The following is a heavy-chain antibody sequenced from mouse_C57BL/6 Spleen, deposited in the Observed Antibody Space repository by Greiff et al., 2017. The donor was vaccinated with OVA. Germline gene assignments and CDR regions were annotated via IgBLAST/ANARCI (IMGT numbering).Heavy chain of an antibody. CDR3: ARGLLPYWYFDV. CDR1: GFNIKNTY. D-gene: IGHD2-3*01. J-gene: IGHJ1*03. Sequence: VQLQQSVAELVRPGASVKLSCTASGFNIKNTYMPRVKQRPEQGLEWIGRIDPANGNTKYAPKFQGKAPITAETSSNTAYLQLSSLTSEDAAIYYCARGLLPYWYFDVWGTGTTVTVSS. V-gene: IGHV14-3*01. CDR2: IDPANGNT.